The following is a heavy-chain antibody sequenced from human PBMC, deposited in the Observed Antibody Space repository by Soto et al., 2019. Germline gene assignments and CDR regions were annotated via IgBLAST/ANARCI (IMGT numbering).Heavy chain of an antibody. J-gene: IGHJ4*02. Sequence: QLQLQESGPGLVKPSETLSLTCTVSGGSISSSSYYWGWIRQPPGKGLEWIGSIYYSGSTYYNPFLKSRVTISVDTAKNQFSLKLSSVTAADTAVYYCAIVTAMADLCFDYWGQGTLVTVSS. V-gene: IGHV4-39*01. CDR2: IYYSGST. CDR3: AIVTAMADLCFDY. CDR1: GGSISSSSYY. D-gene: IGHD5-18*01.